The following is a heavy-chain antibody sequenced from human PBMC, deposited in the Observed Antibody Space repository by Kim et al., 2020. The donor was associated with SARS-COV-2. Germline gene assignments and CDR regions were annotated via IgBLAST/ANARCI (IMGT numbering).Heavy chain of an antibody. D-gene: IGHD2-2*01. V-gene: IGHV1-2*02. Sequence: ASVKVSCKASGYTFTDFYVHWVGQAPGQGLDWMGYINPKSGGTNYPQQFQGRVTMTTDASISTAYMELTRLISDATAVYFCARVVHYASGLDVWGQGTTVTVS. CDR2: INPKSGGT. J-gene: IGHJ6*02. CDR1: GYTFTDFY. CDR3: ARVVHYASGLDV.